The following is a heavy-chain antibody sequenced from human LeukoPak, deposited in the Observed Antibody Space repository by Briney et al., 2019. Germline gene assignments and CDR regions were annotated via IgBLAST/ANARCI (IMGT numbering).Heavy chain of an antibody. J-gene: IGHJ4*02. CDR2: ISAYNGNT. CDR3: AREGHYYDSSGLFDY. CDR1: GYTFTSYG. D-gene: IGHD3-22*01. Sequence: ASVKGSCKASGYTFTSYGISWVRQAPGQGLEWMGWISAYNGNTNYAQKLQGRVTMTTDTSTTTAYMELRSLRSDDTAVYYCAREGHYYDSSGLFDYWGQGTLVTVSS. V-gene: IGHV1-18*01.